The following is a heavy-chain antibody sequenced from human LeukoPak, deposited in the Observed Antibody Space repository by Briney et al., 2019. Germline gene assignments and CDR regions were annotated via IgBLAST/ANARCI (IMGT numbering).Heavy chain of an antibody. V-gene: IGHV1-2*02. Sequence: ASVKVSCKASGCTFTDYYIHWVRQAPGQGLEWMGWINPNSGDTKYAQKFQGRVTMTRDTSISTAYMDLSRLTSDDTAVYYCARGGDMQQRLAHQHWGQGTLVTVSS. CDR3: ARGGDMQQRLAHQH. D-gene: IGHD2-15*01. J-gene: IGHJ1*01. CDR1: GCTFTDYY. CDR2: INPNSGDT.